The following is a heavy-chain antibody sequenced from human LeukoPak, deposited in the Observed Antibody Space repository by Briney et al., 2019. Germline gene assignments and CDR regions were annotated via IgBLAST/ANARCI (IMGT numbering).Heavy chain of an antibody. D-gene: IGHD6-19*01. J-gene: IGHJ4*02. CDR1: GFTFTSYT. V-gene: IGHV3-21*04. CDR2: ISSSSSYI. Sequence: GGSLRLSCAASGFTFTSYTMTWVRQAPGKGLEWVSSISSSSSYIYCADSMKGRFTISRDNAKNSLYLQMNSLRSKDTAVYYCARDLDSRYSSGWGAFDYWGQGTLVTVSS. CDR3: ARDLDSRYSSGWGAFDY.